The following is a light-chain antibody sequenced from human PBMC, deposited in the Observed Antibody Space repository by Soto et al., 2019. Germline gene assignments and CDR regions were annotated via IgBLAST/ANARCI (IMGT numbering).Light chain of an antibody. CDR2: LAS. CDR1: QTVSSK. Sequence: TQSQSTLSVSPGERATLSARARQTVSSKLAWYQLKPGQAPRLLIYLASPRAPDIPARFSGSGSGTDFALPIGSLQSEDFAVYYSQQYNNWPPAFGQGTTVE. V-gene: IGKV3-15*01. CDR3: QQYNNWPPA. J-gene: IGKJ1*01.